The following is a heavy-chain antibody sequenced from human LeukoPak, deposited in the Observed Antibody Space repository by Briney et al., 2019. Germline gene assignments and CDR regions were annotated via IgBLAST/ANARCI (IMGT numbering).Heavy chain of an antibody. CDR2: ISGSGGST. CDR3: AKAFFQLAGVPYYFDY. V-gene: IGHV3-23*01. Sequence: GGSLRLSCAASGFTFSSYAMSWVRQAPGKGLEWVSAISGSGGSTYYADSVKGRFTISRDNSKNTLYLQMNSLRAEDTAVYYCAKAFFQLAGVPYYFDYWGQGTLVTVSS. J-gene: IGHJ4*02. CDR1: GFTFSSYA. D-gene: IGHD1-1*01.